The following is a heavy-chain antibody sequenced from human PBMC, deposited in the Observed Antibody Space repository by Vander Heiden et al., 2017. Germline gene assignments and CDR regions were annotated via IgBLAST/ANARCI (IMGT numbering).Heavy chain of an antibody. CDR3: ARDFGDSSGYPSWYYGMDV. CDR1: GFPFSSYA. J-gene: IGHJ6*02. Sequence: QVQLVESGGGVVQPGRSLRLSCAASGFPFSSYAMHWVRQAPGKGLEWGAVISYDGSNKYYADSVKGRFTISRDNSKNTLYLQMNSLRAEDTAVYYCARDFGDSSGYPSWYYGMDVWGQGTTVTVAS. D-gene: IGHD3-22*01. CDR2: ISYDGSNK. V-gene: IGHV3-30-3*01.